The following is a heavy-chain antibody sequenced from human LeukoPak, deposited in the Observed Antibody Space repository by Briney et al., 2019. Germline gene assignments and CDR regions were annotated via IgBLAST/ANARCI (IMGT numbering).Heavy chain of an antibody. J-gene: IGHJ4*02. CDR1: GYTFTGYY. V-gene: IGHV1-2*02. D-gene: IGHD1-26*01. CDR3: ARESASGSYQDFDY. CDR2: INPNSGGT. Sequence: ASVKVSCTASGYTFTGYYMHWVRQAPGQGLEWMGWINPNSGGTNYAQKFQGRVTMTRDTSISTAYMELSRLRSDDTAVYYCARESASGSYQDFDYWGQGTLVTVSS.